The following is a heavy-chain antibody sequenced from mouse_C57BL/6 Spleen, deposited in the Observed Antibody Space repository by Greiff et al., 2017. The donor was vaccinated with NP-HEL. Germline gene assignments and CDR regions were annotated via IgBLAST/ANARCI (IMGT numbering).Heavy chain of an antibody. D-gene: IGHD1-1*01. V-gene: IGHV1-42*01. Sequence: VQLQQSGPELVKPGASVKISCKASGYSFTGYYMNWVKQSPEKSLEWIGEINPSTGGTTYNQKFKAKATLTVDKSSSTAYMQLKSLTSEDSAVYYCARGGAYYGSRPYAMDYWGQGTSVTVSS. J-gene: IGHJ4*01. CDR2: INPSTGGT. CDR3: ARGGAYYGSRPYAMDY. CDR1: GYSFTGYY.